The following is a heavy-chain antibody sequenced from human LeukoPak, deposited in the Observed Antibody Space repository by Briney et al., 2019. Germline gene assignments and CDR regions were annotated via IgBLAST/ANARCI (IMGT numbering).Heavy chain of an antibody. V-gene: IGHV3-7*05. CDR1: GFSFSSYW. CDR2: IKEDGSEK. J-gene: IGHJ4*02. CDR3: AREAPFDY. Sequence: GGSLRRSCAASGFSFSSYWMTWVRQAPGRGLEWVANIKEDGSEKYYVDSVKGRFTVSRDNTKKLVYVQMNNLRAEDTAVYYCAREAPFDYWGQGTLVTVSS.